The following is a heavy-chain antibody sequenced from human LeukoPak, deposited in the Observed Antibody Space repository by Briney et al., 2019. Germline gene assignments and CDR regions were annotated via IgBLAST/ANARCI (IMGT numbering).Heavy chain of an antibody. CDR2: ISGSGGST. D-gene: IGHD3-10*01. CDR1: GFTFSSYA. Sequence: GGSLRLSCAASGFTFSSYAMSWVRQAPGKGLEWVSAISGSGGSTYYADSVKGRFTISRDNSKNTLYLQMNSLRAEDTAVYYRAKALTSMVRGVIINWGQGTLVTVSS. V-gene: IGHV3-23*01. J-gene: IGHJ4*02. CDR3: AKALTSMVRGVIIN.